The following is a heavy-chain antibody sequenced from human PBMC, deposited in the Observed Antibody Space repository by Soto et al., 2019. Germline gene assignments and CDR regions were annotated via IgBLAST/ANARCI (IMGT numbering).Heavy chain of an antibody. CDR2: INPSGGST. CDR1: GYTFTSYY. D-gene: IGHD3-3*01. V-gene: IGHV1-46*01. CDR3: ARDGFPITIFGVVIISWFDP. J-gene: IGHJ5*02. Sequence: AASVKVSFKASGYTFTSYYMHWLRQAPGQGLEWMGIINPSGGSTSYAQKFQGRVTMTRDTSTSTVYMELSSLRSEDTAVYYCARDGFPITIFGVVIISWFDPWGQGTLVTVSS.